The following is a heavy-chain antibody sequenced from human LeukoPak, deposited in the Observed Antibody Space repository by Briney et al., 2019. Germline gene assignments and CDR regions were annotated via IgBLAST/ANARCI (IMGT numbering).Heavy chain of an antibody. V-gene: IGHV3-23*01. CDR1: GFTFSEYT. CDR2: ISDDGIGT. D-gene: IGHD3-22*01. J-gene: IGHJ4*02. Sequence: GRSLRLSCAASGFTFSEYTIHWVRQAPGQGLGWVSSISDDGIGTYYADSVKGRFTISRDNSKNTLFLQIDSLRAEDSAVYYCATDRERDPSVYYLVGGQGTLITVSS. CDR3: ATDRERDPSVYYLV.